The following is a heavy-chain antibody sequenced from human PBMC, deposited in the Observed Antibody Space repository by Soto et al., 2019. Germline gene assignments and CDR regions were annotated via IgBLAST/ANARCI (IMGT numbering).Heavy chain of an antibody. CDR3: AIVPITMVVVLITGDY. Sequence: GGSLRLSCAASGFTFSSYALSWDRQAPGKGLESVSAISGCGGSTNYADSAKGRFTISRDNSKNTLYLQMNSLRAEDTAVYYCAIVPITMVVVLITGDYWGQGTLVTVSS. D-gene: IGHD3-22*01. V-gene: IGHV3-23*01. J-gene: IGHJ4*02. CDR1: GFTFSSYA. CDR2: ISGCGGST.